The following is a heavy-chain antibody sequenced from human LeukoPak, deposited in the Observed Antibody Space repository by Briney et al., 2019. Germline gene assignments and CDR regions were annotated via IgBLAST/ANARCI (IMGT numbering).Heavy chain of an antibody. V-gene: IGHV1-8*01. Sequence: GASVKVSCKASGYTFTSYDINWVRQATGQGLEWMGWMNPNSGNTGYTQKFQGRVIMTRSTSLSTAYMELSSLRSEDTAVYYCARVQRVKFPLKYYFDYWGQETLVTVSS. J-gene: IGHJ4*02. CDR2: MNPNSGNT. D-gene: IGHD3-10*01. CDR3: ARVQRVKFPLKYYFDY. CDR1: GYTFTSYD.